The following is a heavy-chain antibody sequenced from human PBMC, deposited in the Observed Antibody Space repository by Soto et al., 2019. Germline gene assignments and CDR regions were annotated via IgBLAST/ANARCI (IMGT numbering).Heavy chain of an antibody. CDR3: ARAICGGDCYPPFDY. D-gene: IGHD2-21*02. Sequence: QVQLVQSGAEVKKPGASVKVSCKASGNTFTSYGISWVRQAPGQGLEWMGWISAYNGNTNYAQKLQGRVTMTTDTSTSTAYMELRSLRSDDTAVYYCARAICGGDCYPPFDYWGQGTLVTVSS. J-gene: IGHJ4*02. CDR2: ISAYNGNT. V-gene: IGHV1-18*04. CDR1: GNTFTSYG.